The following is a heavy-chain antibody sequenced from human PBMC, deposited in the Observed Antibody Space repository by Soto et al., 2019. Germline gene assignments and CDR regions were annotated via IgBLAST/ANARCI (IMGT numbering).Heavy chain of an antibody. J-gene: IGHJ4*02. Sequence: QVQLVQSGAEVKKPGSSVKVSCKASGGTFSSYAISWVRQAPGQGLEWMGGIIPIFGTANYAQKFQGRVTITADESTSTAYMELSSLRSEDTAVYYCAREPYYYDSSGYYYSRYYFDYWGQGTLVTVSS. D-gene: IGHD3-22*01. CDR2: IIPIFGTA. CDR1: GGTFSSYA. CDR3: AREPYYYDSSGYYYSRYYFDY. V-gene: IGHV1-69*01.